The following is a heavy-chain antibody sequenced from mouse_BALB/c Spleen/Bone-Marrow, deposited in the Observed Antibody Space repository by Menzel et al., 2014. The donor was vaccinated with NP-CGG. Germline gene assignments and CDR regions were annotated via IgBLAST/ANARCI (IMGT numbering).Heavy chain of an antibody. J-gene: IGHJ1*01. V-gene: IGHV1-55*01. CDR2: IYPGSCRT. CDR1: GYNFTIYW. D-gene: IGHD2-4*01. Sequence: QVQLQQPGAELVTPGTSVKMSCKASGYNFTIYWLHWVKLRPAQGLDWIGDIYPGSCRTNYNEKCKSKATLTVDTSSNTSYMQVSSLTSEDSAVNYCVFRGDYYGYFEGWGAVTTVTVAS. CDR3: VFRGDYYGYFEG.